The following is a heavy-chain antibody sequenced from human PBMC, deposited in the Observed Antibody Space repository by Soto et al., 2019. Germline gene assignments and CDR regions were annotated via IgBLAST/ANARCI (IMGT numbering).Heavy chain of an antibody. CDR3: AREWLMVRGVIPYYYGMDV. V-gene: IGHV3-74*01. Sequence: GSLRLSCAASGFTFSSYWMHWVRQAPGKGLVWVSRINSDGSSTSYADSVKGRFTISRDNAKNTLYLQMNSLRAEDTAVYYCAREWLMVRGVIPYYYGMDVWGQGTTVTVSS. D-gene: IGHD3-10*01. CDR1: GFTFSSYW. J-gene: IGHJ6*02. CDR2: INSDGSST.